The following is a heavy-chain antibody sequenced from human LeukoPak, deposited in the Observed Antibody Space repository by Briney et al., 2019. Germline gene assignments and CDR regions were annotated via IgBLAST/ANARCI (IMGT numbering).Heavy chain of an antibody. J-gene: IGHJ4*02. CDR2: ISSSSSYI. Sequence: GGSLRLSCAASGFTFSSYSMNWVRQAPGKGLEWVSSISSSSSYIYYADSVKGRFTISRDNAKNSLYLQMNNLRAEDTAVYYCARGPSYYYDSSGYYLGDDYWGQGTLVTVSS. V-gene: IGHV3-21*01. D-gene: IGHD3-22*01. CDR1: GFTFSSYS. CDR3: ARGPSYYYDSSGYYLGDDY.